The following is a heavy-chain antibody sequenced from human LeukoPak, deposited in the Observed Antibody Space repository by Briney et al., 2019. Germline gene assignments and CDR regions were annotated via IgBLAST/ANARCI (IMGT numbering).Heavy chain of an antibody. V-gene: IGHV1-2*02. D-gene: IGHD5-24*01. CDR1: VYTFTGLY. CDR2: IKPNRGGT. J-gene: IGHJ4*02. CDR3: ARDHAMATTSPFDY. Sequence: ASVKVSCKASVYTFTGLYMDWVRQAPCQGLEWMGWIKPNRGGTNCAQQFQGRVTMTRDTSISTAYMELSRLRSDDTAVYYCARDHAMATTSPFDYWGQASLVTVSS.